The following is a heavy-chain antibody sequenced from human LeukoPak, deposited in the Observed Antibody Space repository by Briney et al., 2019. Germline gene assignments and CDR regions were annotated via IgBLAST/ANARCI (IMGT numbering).Heavy chain of an antibody. Sequence: PGGSLRLSCAASGFTFSSYSMNWVRQAPGKGLEWVSSISSSSSYIYYADSVKGRFTISRDNAKNSLYLQMNSLRAEDTAVYYCARDGIPYCRSTSCPLPYDAFDIWGQGTMVTVSS. CDR1: GFTFSSYS. CDR3: ARDGIPYCRSTSCPLPYDAFDI. CDR2: ISSSSSYI. J-gene: IGHJ3*02. V-gene: IGHV3-21*01. D-gene: IGHD2-2*01.